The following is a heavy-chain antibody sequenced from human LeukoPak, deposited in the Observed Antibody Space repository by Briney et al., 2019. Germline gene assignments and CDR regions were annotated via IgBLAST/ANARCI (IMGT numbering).Heavy chain of an antibody. CDR2: IIPILGIA. Sequence: SVKVSCKASGGTFSSYAISWVRQAPGQGLEWMGRIIPILGIANYALKFQGRVTITADKSTSTAYMELSSLRSEDTAVYYCAREASSGWPWGQGTLVTVSS. CDR1: GGTFSSYA. V-gene: IGHV1-69*04. CDR3: AREASSGWP. J-gene: IGHJ5*02. D-gene: IGHD6-19*01.